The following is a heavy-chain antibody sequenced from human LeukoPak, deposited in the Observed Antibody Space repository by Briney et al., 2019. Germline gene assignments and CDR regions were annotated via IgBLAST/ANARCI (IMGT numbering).Heavy chain of an antibody. CDR2: LSGSGDSI. J-gene: IGHJ4*02. CDR3: AKAFDSSGLFDY. D-gene: IGHD6-19*01. CDR1: GFTFSGYA. Sequence: RGSLRLSCAASGFTFSGYAMSWVRQAPGKGLEWVSGLSGSGDSIYYADSVKGRFTISRDNSKNTLCLQMNSLRAEDTAVYYCAKAFDSSGLFDYWGQGILVTVSS. V-gene: IGHV3-23*01.